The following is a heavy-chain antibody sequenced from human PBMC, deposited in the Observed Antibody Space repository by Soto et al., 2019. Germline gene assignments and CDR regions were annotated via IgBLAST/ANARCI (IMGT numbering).Heavy chain of an antibody. CDR1: GYTFTSYD. CDR3: ARGGTYYDFWSGYLNAFDI. J-gene: IGHJ3*02. V-gene: IGHV1-8*01. CDR2: MNPNSGNT. D-gene: IGHD3-3*01. Sequence: SVKVSCKASGYTFTSYDINWVRQATGQGLEWMGWMNPNSGNTGYAQKFQGRVTMTRNTSISTAYMELSSLRSEDTAVYYCARGGTYYDFWSGYLNAFDIWGQGTMVTVSS.